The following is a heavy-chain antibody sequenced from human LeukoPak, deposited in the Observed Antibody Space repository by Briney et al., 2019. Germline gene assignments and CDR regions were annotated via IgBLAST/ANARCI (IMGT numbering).Heavy chain of an antibody. J-gene: IGHJ4*02. CDR2: ISGSGGST. Sequence: GGSLTLSCAASGFTFSSYAMSWVRQAPGRGLEWVSAISGSGGSTYYADSVKGRFTISRDNSKNTLYLQMNSLRAEDTAVYYCAKWTPFWMATTSLDYWGQGTLVTVSS. D-gene: IGHD5-24*01. CDR1: GFTFSSYA. V-gene: IGHV3-23*01. CDR3: AKWTPFWMATTSLDY.